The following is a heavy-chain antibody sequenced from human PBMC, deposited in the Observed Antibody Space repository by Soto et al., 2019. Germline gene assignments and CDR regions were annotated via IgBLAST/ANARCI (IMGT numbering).Heavy chain of an antibody. V-gene: IGHV5-10-1*01. Sequence: GESLKISCRVSGCSFTSYWISWVRQMPGKGLEWMVMIDPTDSYANYSPSFQGHVTFSVYRSINTAYLQWSSLKAPDTAVYYCARLHIRHGRNGQLHXWGQGTLVTVSX. CDR3: ARLHIRHGRNGQLHX. CDR2: IDPTDSYA. D-gene: IGHD2-21*01. J-gene: IGHJ5*02. CDR1: GCSFTSYW.